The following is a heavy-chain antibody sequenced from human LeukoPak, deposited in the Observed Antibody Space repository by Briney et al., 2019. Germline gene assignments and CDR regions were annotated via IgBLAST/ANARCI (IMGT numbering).Heavy chain of an antibody. CDR2: ISGSGGST. CDR3: ARQWLPPYYFDY. Sequence: GGSLRLSCAASGFTFSSYAMSWVRQAPGKGLEWVSAISGSGGSTYYADSVKGRFTISRDNSKNTLYLQMNSLRAEDTAVYYCARQWLPPYYFDYWGQGTLVTVSS. CDR1: GFTFSSYA. J-gene: IGHJ4*02. D-gene: IGHD6-19*01. V-gene: IGHV3-23*01.